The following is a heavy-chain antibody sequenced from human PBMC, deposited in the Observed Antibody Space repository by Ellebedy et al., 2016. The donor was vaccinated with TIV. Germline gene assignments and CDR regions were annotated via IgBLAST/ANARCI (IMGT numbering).Heavy chain of an antibody. J-gene: IGHJ5*02. D-gene: IGHD2/OR15-2a*01. Sequence: SETLSLXCAVYVGSFSGYYWSWIRQPPGKGLECIGEINHSGSTNYNPSLKSRVTISVDTSKNQFSLKLSSVTAADTAVYYCAKENNIVVSARFDPWGQGILVTVSS. V-gene: IGHV4-34*01. CDR3: AKENNIVVSARFDP. CDR2: INHSGST. CDR1: VGSFSGYY.